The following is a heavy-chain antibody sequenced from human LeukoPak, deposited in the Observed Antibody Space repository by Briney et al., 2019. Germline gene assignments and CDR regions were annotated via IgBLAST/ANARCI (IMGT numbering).Heavy chain of an antibody. CDR3: ASLTTADAFDI. J-gene: IGHJ3*02. CDR2: IYDSGST. V-gene: IGHV4-59*01. CDR1: GGSISSYY. Sequence: SQTLSLTCTASGGSISSYYWSWIRQPPGKGLEWIGYIYDSGSTNYNPSLKSRVTISVDTSKNQFSLKLSSVTAADTAVFYCASLTTADAFDIWGQGTMVTVSS. D-gene: IGHD3-22*01.